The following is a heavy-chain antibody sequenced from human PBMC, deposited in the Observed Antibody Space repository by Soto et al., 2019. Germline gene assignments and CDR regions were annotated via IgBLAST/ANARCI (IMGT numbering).Heavy chain of an antibody. Sequence: GGSLRLSCAASGFTFSSYWMHWVRQAPGKGLVWVSRINSDGSSTSYADSVKGRFTISRGNAKNTLYLQMNSLRAEDTAVYYCARDQDYYYGMDVWGQGTTVTVSS. CDR1: GFTFSSYW. CDR2: INSDGSST. CDR3: ARDQDYYYGMDV. V-gene: IGHV3-74*01. J-gene: IGHJ6*02.